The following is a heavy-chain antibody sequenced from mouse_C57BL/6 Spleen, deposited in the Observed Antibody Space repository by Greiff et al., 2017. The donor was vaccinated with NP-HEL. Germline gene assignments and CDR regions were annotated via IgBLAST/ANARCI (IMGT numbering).Heavy chain of an antibody. CDR3: ARGGYSNYYWYFDV. D-gene: IGHD2-5*01. V-gene: IGHV5-4*01. CDR2: ISDGGSYT. Sequence: EVQRVESGGGLVKPGGSLKLSCAASGFTFSSYAMSWVRQTPEKRLEWVATISDGGSYTYYPDNVKGRFTISRDNAKNNLYLQMSHLKSEDTAMYYCARGGYSNYYWYFDVWGTGTTVTVSS. CDR1: GFTFSSYA. J-gene: IGHJ1*03.